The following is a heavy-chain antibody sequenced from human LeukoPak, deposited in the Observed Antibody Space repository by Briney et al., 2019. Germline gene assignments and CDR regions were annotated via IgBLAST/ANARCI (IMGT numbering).Heavy chain of an antibody. J-gene: IGHJ4*02. Sequence: GSLRLSCVASGFFFSNYDMNWVRQVPGKGLEWVSYITTGSSAIQYADSVKGRFTVSRDNAKNSVYLQMNNLRAEDTAVYYCARDASNWKRWTHFDWWGQGTLVSVSS. CDR3: ARDASNWKRWTHFDW. CDR1: GFFFSNYD. D-gene: IGHD1-20*01. V-gene: IGHV3-48*04. CDR2: ITTGSSAI.